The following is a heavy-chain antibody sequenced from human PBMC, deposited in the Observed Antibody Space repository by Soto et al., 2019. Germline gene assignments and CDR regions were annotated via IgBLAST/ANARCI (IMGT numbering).Heavy chain of an antibody. J-gene: IGHJ6*02. V-gene: IGHV1-69*13. CDR3: ARDRIAGSKYYYGMDV. Sequence: SVKVSCKASGGTFSSYAISWVRQAPGQGLEWMGGIIPIFGTENYAQKFQGRVTITADESTSTAYMELSSLRSEDTAVYYCARDRIAGSKYYYGMDVWGQGTTVTVSS. CDR1: GGTFSSYA. D-gene: IGHD6-13*01. CDR2: IIPIFGTE.